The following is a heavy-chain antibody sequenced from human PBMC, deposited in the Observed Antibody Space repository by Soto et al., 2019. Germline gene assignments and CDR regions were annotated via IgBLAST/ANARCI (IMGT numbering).Heavy chain of an antibody. CDR1: GFTFSSYA. D-gene: IGHD6-13*01. CDR2: ISGSGGST. CDR3: AKVYLGLAAKAWDYFDY. J-gene: IGHJ4*02. Sequence: PGGSLRLSCAASGFTFSSYAMSWVRQAPGKGLEWVSAISGSGGSTYYADSVKGRFTISRDNSKNTLYLQMNSLRAEDTAVYYCAKVYLGLAAKAWDYFDYWGQGTLVTVSS. V-gene: IGHV3-23*01.